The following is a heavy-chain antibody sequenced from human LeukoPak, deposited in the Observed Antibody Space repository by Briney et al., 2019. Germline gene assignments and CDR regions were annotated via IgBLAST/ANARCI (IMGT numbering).Heavy chain of an antibody. J-gene: IGHJ4*02. CDR1: GGSISSYY. CDR2: IYYSGST. Sequence: NSSETLSLTCTVSGGSISSYYWSWIRQPPGKGLEWIWYIYYSGSTNYNPSLKSRVTISVDTSKNQFSLKLSSVTAADTAVYYCARRAGSYGYYFDYWGQGTLVTVSS. CDR3: ARRAGSYGYYFDY. D-gene: IGHD5-18*01. V-gene: IGHV4-59*08.